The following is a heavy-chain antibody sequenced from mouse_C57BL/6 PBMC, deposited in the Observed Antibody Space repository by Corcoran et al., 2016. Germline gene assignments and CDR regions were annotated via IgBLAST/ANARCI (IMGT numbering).Heavy chain of an antibody. V-gene: IGHV1-76*01. CDR2: IYPGSGNT. CDR3: GWDWFAY. CDR1: GYTFTDYY. Sequence: QVQLKQSGAELVRPGASVKLSCKASGYTFTDYYITWVKQRPGQGLEWIARIYPGSGNTYYNEKFKGKATLTAEKSSSTAYMQLSSLTSEDSAVYFCGWDWFAYWGQGTLVTVSA. D-gene: IGHD4-1*01. J-gene: IGHJ3*01.